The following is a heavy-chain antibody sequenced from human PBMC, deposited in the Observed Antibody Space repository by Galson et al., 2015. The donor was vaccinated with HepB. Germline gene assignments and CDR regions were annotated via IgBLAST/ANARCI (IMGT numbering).Heavy chain of an antibody. CDR2: IDWVDDK. CDR1: GFSLSTRGMC. Sequence: PALVKPTQTLTLTCTFSGFSLSTRGMCVSWIRQPPGKALEWLARIDWVDDKYYSTSLKTWLTISKDTSKNQVVLTMTNMDPVDTATYYCARTRGLYNWFDPWGQGTLVTVSS. CDR3: ARTRGLYNWFDP. V-gene: IGHV2-70*11. D-gene: IGHD3/OR15-3a*01. J-gene: IGHJ5*02.